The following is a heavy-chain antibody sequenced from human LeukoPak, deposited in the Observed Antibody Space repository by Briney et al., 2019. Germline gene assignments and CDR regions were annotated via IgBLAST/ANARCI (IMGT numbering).Heavy chain of an antibody. V-gene: IGHV3-23*01. CDR3: AKVPDTYGDSYFDY. J-gene: IGHJ4*02. D-gene: IGHD4-17*01. CDR1: GFTFSSYA. CDR2: ISDSGGST. Sequence: GSLRLSCAASGFTFSSYAMSWVRPAPGKGLEWVSGISDSGGSTYYADSVKGRFTISRDNSKNTLYLQMNSLRAEDTAVYYCAKVPDTYGDSYFDYWGQGTLVTVSS.